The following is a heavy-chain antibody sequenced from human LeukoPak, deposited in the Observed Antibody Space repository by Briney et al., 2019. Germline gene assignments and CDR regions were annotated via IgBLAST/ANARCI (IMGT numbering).Heavy chain of an antibody. CDR1: GFTFSDYY. V-gene: IGHV3-11*01. J-gene: IGHJ4*02. Sequence: GGSLRLSCAASGFTFSDYYMSWIRQAPGKGLEWVSYISSSGSTIYYADSVKGRFTISRDNAKNSLYLQMNSLRAEDTAVYYCARATQRGYSGYDPGDYWGQGTLVTVSS. D-gene: IGHD5-12*01. CDR3: ARATQRGYSGYDPGDY. CDR2: ISSSGSTI.